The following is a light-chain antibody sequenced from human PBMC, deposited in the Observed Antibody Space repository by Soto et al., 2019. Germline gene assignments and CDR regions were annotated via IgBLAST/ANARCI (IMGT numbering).Light chain of an antibody. Sequence: DMQLTQSPSSLSAFVWASVPLTGQASHDISYYLNWYQQKPGKAPKLLIYDASNLEAGVPSRFRGSGSGTDFTFTISRLQPEDIATYYCQQYENLPTFGQGTRLEIK. J-gene: IGKJ5*01. V-gene: IGKV1-33*01. CDR2: DAS. CDR1: HDISYY. CDR3: QQYENLPT.